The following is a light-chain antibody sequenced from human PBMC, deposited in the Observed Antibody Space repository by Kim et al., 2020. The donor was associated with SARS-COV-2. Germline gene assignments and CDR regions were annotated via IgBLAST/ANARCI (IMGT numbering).Light chain of an antibody. CDR2: GAS. Sequence: LSPGERATLSCRASQSVSGSKLVWYQQKPGQAPRLLIYGASSRATGIPDRFSGSGSGTDFTLTISRLEPEYVAVYYCQQYGSSPRTFGQGTKLEIK. CDR3: QQYGSSPRT. V-gene: IGKV3-20*01. CDR1: QSVSGSK. J-gene: IGKJ2*01.